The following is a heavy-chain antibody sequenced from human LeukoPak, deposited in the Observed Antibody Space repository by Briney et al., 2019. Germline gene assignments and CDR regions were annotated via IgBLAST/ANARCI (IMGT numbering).Heavy chain of an antibody. D-gene: IGHD5-18*01. CDR2: ISSSSSYI. J-gene: IGHJ6*04. CDR3: ARDPRVSLSKRGYSYGPLDV. CDR1: GFTFSSYA. Sequence: PGGSLRLSCAASGFTFSSYAMSWVRQAPGKGLEWVSSISSSSSYIYYADSVKGRFTISRDNAKNSLYLQMNSLRAEDTAVYYCARDPRVSLSKRGYSYGPLDVWGKGTTVTVSS. V-gene: IGHV3-21*01.